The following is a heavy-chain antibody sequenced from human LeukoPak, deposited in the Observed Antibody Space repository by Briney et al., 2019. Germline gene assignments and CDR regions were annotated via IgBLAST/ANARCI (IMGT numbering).Heavy chain of an antibody. Sequence: PGGSLRLSCVASGFIFSNSVMHWVRQAPGKGLEWVAFIRKDGSIKYYADSVRGRFTFSRDNSKNTVYLQMSSLGADDTAVYYCAKGYSYAFDYWGRGTLVTVSS. D-gene: IGHD3-16*01. J-gene: IGHJ4*02. V-gene: IGHV3-30*02. CDR3: AKGYSYAFDY. CDR1: GFIFSNSV. CDR2: IRKDGSIK.